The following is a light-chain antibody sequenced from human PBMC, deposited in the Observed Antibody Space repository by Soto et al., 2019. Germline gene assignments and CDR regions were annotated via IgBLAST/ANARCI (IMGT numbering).Light chain of an antibody. V-gene: IGKV3-20*01. CDR1: QSVSSSY. CDR3: QQLGNYPLT. J-gene: IGKJ4*01. Sequence: EIVLTQSPGTLSLSPGEKTTLSCRASQSVSSSYLAWYQQKPGQAPRLLIYGASSRATGIPDRFSGSGSGTDFTLTISRLEPEDFATYYCQQLGNYPLTFGGGTKVEIK. CDR2: GAS.